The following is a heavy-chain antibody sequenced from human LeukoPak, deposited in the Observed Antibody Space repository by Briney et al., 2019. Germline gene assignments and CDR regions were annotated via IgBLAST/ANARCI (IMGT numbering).Heavy chain of an antibody. CDR3: TTDPRYSSGWYGY. V-gene: IGHV3-15*01. D-gene: IGHD6-19*01. Sequence: PGGSLRLSCAASGFTFSNAWMSWVRQAPGKGLEWVGRIKSKTDGGTTDYAAPVKGRFTISRDDSKNTLYLQMNSLKTEDTAVYYCTTDPRYSSGWYGYWGQGTLVTVSS. CDR2: IKSKTDGGTT. CDR1: GFTFSNAW. J-gene: IGHJ4*02.